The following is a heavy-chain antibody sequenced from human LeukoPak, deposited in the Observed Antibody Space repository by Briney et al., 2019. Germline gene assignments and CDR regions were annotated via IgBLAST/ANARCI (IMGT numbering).Heavy chain of an antibody. D-gene: IGHD4-11*01. CDR3: ARDRTNDYGNDVGAFDI. Sequence: GGSLRLSCAASGFTFSNDWMSWVRQAPGKGLEWVANIKGDGREKYYVDSVKGRFTISRDNAKNSLYLQMNSLRAVDTAVYHCARDRTNDYGNDVGAFDIWGQGTMVTVSS. CDR1: GFTFSNDW. J-gene: IGHJ3*02. CDR2: IKGDGREK. V-gene: IGHV3-7*01.